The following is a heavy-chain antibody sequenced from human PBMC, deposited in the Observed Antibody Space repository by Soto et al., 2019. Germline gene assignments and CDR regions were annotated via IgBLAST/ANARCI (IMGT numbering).Heavy chain of an antibody. CDR3: ARDSWDYYDSSGYYQNYFDY. Sequence: SETLSLTCTVSGGSISSGGYYWSWIRQHPGKGLEWIGYIYYSGSTYYNPSLKSRVTISVDTSKNQFSLKLSSVTAADTAVYYCARDSWDYYDSSGYYQNYFDYWGQGTLVTVSS. D-gene: IGHD3-22*01. J-gene: IGHJ4*02. V-gene: IGHV4-31*03. CDR1: GGSISSGGYY. CDR2: IYYSGST.